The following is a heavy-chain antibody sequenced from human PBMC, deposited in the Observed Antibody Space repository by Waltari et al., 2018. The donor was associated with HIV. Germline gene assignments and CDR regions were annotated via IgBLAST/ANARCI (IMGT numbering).Heavy chain of an antibody. J-gene: IGHJ4*02. Sequence: ELQLVQSGGGLVQPGGSLRLSCAASGLSFSSYEMHWVRQAPGKGLEWVSYISTTGSTVYYADSVKGRFTISRDNAKKSLYLQMNSLRAEDTAVYYCTRGLRLLRSILPFDYWGQGTLVPVSS. V-gene: IGHV3-48*03. CDR2: ISTTGSTV. D-gene: IGHD1-26*01. CDR1: GLSFSSYE. CDR3: TRGLRLLRSILPFDY.